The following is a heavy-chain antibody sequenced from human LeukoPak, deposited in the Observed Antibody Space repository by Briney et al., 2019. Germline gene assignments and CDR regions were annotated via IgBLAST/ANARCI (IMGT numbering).Heavy chain of an antibody. CDR1: GYTFTSYA. D-gene: IGHD3-3*01. CDR2: IIPIFGTA. CDR3: AARGRFLEWLPFDY. Sequence: ASVKVSYKASGYTFTSYAISWVRQAPGQGLEWMGGIIPIFGTANYAQKFQGRVTITADESTSTAYMELSSLRSEDTAVYYCAARGRFLEWLPFDYWGQGTLVTVSS. V-gene: IGHV1-69*13. J-gene: IGHJ4*02.